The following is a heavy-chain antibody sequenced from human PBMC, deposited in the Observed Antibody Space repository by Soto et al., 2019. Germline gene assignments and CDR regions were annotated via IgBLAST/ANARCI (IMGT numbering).Heavy chain of an antibody. CDR1: GFTFSSYS. J-gene: IGHJ3*02. Sequence: GGSLRLSCAASGFTFSSYSMNWVRQAPGKGLEWVSSISSSSSYIYYADSVKGRFTISRDNAKNSLYLQMNSLRAEDTAVYYCARIQSINYYDSSVYYFGHEAFDIWGKGTMVTV. D-gene: IGHD3-22*01. V-gene: IGHV3-21*01. CDR2: ISSSSSYI. CDR3: ARIQSINYYDSSVYYFGHEAFDI.